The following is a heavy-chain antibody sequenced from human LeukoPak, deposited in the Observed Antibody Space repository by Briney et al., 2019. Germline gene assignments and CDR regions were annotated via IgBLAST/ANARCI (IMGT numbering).Heavy chain of an antibody. J-gene: IGHJ4*02. D-gene: IGHD3-22*01. CDR1: GGSISSYY. V-gene: IGHV4-59*08. CDR3: ARHVEDDSGGYYPFYFDY. CDR2: IYYSGST. Sequence: SETLSLTCTVSGGSISSYYWSWIRQPPGKGLGWIGYIYYSGSTNYNPSLKSRVTISVDTSKNQFSLKLSSVTAADTAVYYCARHVEDDSGGYYPFYFDYWGQGTLVTVSS.